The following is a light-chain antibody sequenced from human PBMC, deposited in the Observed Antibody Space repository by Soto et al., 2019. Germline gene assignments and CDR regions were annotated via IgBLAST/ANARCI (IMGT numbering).Light chain of an antibody. CDR2: DAS. CDR1: QSVSSSY. CDR3: QRGSNWPPGLT. J-gene: IGKJ4*01. Sequence: EIVSTQSPGTLSLSPGERATLSCRASQSVSSSYLAWYQQKPGQAPRLLIYDASNRATGIPARFSGSGSGTDFTLTISSLEPEDFAVYYCQRGSNWPPGLTFGGGTKVDIK. V-gene: IGKV3D-20*02.